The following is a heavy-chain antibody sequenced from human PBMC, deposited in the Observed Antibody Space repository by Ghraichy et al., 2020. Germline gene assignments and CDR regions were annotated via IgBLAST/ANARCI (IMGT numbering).Heavy chain of an antibody. J-gene: IGHJ3*02. CDR1: VGSFSGRW. CDR2: ITHSGST. Sequence: SETLSLTCAVYVGSFSGRWWSWIRQPPGKGLEWIGAITHSGSTNYNPSLKSRVIMSVDTSKNQFSLKLSSVTAADTAVYYCARGSPYYDVLTGYYFQPRAFDIWGQGTMITVSS. V-gene: IGHV4-34*01. CDR3: ARGSPYYDVLTGYYFQPRAFDI. D-gene: IGHD3-9*01.